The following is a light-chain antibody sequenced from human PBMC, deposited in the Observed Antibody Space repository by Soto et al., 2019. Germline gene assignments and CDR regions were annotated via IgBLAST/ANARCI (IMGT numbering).Light chain of an antibody. V-gene: IGLV2-14*01. CDR3: SSYTSSSLDV. J-gene: IGLJ1*01. CDR2: EVS. Sequence: QSVLTQPASVSGSPGQSITISCTGTSSDVGGYNYVSWYQQHPGKAPKLMIYEVSNRPSGVSHRFSGCKSGNTASLTISGLQAEDEADYYCSSYTSSSLDVFGTGTKLTVL. CDR1: SSDVGGYNY.